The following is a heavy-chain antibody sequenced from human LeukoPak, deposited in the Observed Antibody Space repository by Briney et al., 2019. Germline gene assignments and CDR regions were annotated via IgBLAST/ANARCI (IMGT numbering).Heavy chain of an antibody. D-gene: IGHD3-10*01. CDR2: ISGSGGPSGST. V-gene: IGHV3-23*01. CDR1: GFTFNNYA. Sequence: GGSLRLSCAASGFTFNNYAMSWVRQAPGKGLEWASVISGSGGPSGSTNYADSVRGRFTISRDNSKDTLYLQMNSLRAEDTAVYYCAKAHYGPGSYHYSYFGSWGQGTLVTVSS. J-gene: IGHJ4*02. CDR3: AKAHYGPGSYHYSYFGS.